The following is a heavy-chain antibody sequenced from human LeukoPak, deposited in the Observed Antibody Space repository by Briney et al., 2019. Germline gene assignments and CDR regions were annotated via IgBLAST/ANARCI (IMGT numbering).Heavy chain of an antibody. CDR1: GFTSSNCA. Sequence: GGSLRLSCVASGFTSSNCAMSWVRQAPARGLEWVASLRGDGSTFYADSVKGRFTLSRDESRNTVYLQLTYLRVEDTAVYYCAKASWVPSADAVLWGQGTPVTVSS. CDR3: AKASWVPSADAVL. D-gene: IGHD3-16*01. CDR2: LRGDGST. J-gene: IGHJ4*02. V-gene: IGHV3-23*01.